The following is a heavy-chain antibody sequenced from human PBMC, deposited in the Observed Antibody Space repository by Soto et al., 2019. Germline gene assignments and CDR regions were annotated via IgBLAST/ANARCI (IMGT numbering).Heavy chain of an antibody. J-gene: IGHJ3*02. V-gene: IGHV1-3*01. D-gene: IGHD6-19*01. Sequence: VASVKVSCKASGYTFTSYSMHWVRQAPGQRLEWMGWINAGNGNTKYSQKFQGRVTITRDTSASTAYMELSSLRSEDTAVYYCARAITSGSYDAFYIWGQGTMVTVSS. CDR3: ARAITSGSYDAFYI. CDR1: GYTFTSYS. CDR2: INAGNGNT.